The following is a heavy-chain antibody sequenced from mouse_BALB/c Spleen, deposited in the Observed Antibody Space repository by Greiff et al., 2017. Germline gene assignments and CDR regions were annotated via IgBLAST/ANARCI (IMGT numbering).Heavy chain of an antibody. CDR1: GYSITSDYA. CDR3: ARGGSITRGFDY. D-gene: IGHD1-2*01. J-gene: IGHJ2*01. CDR2: ISYSGST. V-gene: IGHV3-2*02. Sequence: EVKLLESGPGLVKPSQSLSLTCTVTGYSITSDYAWNWIRQFPGNKLEWMGYISYSGSTSYNPSLKSRISITRDTSKNQFFLQLNSVTTEDTATYYCARGGSITRGFDYWGQGTTLTVSS.